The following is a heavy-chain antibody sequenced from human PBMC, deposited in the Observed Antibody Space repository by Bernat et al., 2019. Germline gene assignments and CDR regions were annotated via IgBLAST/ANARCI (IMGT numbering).Heavy chain of an antibody. D-gene: IGHD6-19*01. CDR2: IYYSGST. V-gene: IGHV4-31*03. Sequence: QVQLQELGPGLVKPSQTLSLTCTVSGGSISSGGYYWSWIRQHPGKGLEWIGYIYYSGSTYYNPSLKSRVTISVDTSKNQFSLKLSSVTAADTAVYYCAKDFRGVIAVVLGYFQHWGQGTLVTVSS. CDR3: AKDFRGVIAVVLGYFQH. J-gene: IGHJ1*01. CDR1: GGSISSGGYY.